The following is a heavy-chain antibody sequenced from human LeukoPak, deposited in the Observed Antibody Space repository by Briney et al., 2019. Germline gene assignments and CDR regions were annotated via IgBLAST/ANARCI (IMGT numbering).Heavy chain of an antibody. CDR2: ISYDGSNK. J-gene: IGHJ4*02. V-gene: IGHV3-30-3*01. CDR3: ARDGSPDCTNGICYTRFLYYFDY. Sequence: GGSLRLSCAASGFTFSSYAMHWVRQAPGKGLEWVAVISYDGSNKYYADSVKGRFTISRDNSKNTLYLQMDSLRADDTAVYFCARDGSPDCTNGICYTRFLYYFDYWGQGTLVTVSS. D-gene: IGHD2-8*01. CDR1: GFTFSSYA.